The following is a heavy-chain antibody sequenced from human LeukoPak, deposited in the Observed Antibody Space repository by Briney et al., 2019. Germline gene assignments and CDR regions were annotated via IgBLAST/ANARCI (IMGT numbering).Heavy chain of an antibody. V-gene: IGHV1-2*02. CDR1: GYTFTGYY. CDR2: INPNSGGT. D-gene: IGHD1-1*01. Sequence: GASVKVSCKASGYTFTGYYMHWVRQAPGQGLEWMGWINPNSGGTDYAQKFQGRVTMTRDTSISTAYMELSSLRSEDTAVYYCARGQRWNANWFDPWGQGTLVTVSS. CDR3: ARGQRWNANWFDP. J-gene: IGHJ5*02.